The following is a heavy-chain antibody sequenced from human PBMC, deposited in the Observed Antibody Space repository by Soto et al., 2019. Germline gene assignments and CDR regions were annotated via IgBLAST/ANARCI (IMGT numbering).Heavy chain of an antibody. Sequence: EVQLVESGGGLVKPGESLRLSCAASGFSFSSYTMNWVRQAPGKGLQWFSAITNRGTHTYTADSVKGRVPISRDNAKNSWYLQMNTLRAEDTAIDYCARAHQVAWFDSWGLGTLVTVTS. CDR1: GFSFSSYT. CDR2: ITNRGTHT. D-gene: IGHD2-15*01. J-gene: IGHJ5*01. V-gene: IGHV3-21*01. CDR3: ARAHQVAWFDS.